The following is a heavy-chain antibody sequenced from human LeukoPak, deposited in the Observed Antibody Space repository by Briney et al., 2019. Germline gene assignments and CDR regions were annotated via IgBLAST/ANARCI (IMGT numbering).Heavy chain of an antibody. CDR1: GFTFSSYW. D-gene: IGHD3-10*01. CDR2: INSDGSST. V-gene: IGHV3-74*01. Sequence: GGSLRLSCAASGFTFSSYWMHWVRQVPGRGLVWVSRINSDGSSTSYADSVKGRFTISRDNAKKTVYLQMNSLRAEDTAVYYCARVRGSDFDYWGQGTLVTVSS. CDR3: ARVRGSDFDY. J-gene: IGHJ4*02.